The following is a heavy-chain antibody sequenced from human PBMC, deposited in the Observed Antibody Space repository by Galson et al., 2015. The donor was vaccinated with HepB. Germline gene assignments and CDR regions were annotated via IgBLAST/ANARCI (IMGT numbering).Heavy chain of an antibody. Sequence: SLRLSCAASGFTFSHCGIHWVRQAPGEGLEWVAVIWYDGSYKYYADSVKGRFTISRDNSKNTLYLQMNSLRAEDTAIYYCARGVTTIVRGNIQYYYAMDVWGQGTTVTVSS. CDR3: ARGVTTIVRGNIQYYYAMDV. V-gene: IGHV3-33*01. CDR1: GFTFSHCG. D-gene: IGHD3-10*01. CDR2: IWYDGSYK. J-gene: IGHJ6*02.